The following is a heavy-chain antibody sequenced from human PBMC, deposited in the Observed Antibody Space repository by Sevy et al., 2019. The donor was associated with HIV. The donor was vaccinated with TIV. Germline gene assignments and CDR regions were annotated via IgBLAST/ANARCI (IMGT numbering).Heavy chain of an antibody. Sequence: GGSLRLSCEASGFIFSRYGIHWVRQAAGKGLEWVAVISYDGENKYYADSMRGRFTISRDNSKNTVYLQMNSLRAEDTAMYYCAKGIFKGYGFFDYWGQGTLVTVSS. D-gene: IGHD5-18*01. CDR3: AKGIFKGYGFFDY. CDR2: ISYDGENK. CDR1: GFIFSRYG. J-gene: IGHJ4*02. V-gene: IGHV3-30*18.